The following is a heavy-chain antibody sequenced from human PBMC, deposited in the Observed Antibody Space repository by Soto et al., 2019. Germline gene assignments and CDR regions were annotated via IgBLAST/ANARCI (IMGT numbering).Heavy chain of an antibody. J-gene: IGHJ6*02. Sequence: GGSLRLSCAASGFTFSSYSMNWVRQAPGKGLEWVSSISSSSSYIYYADSVKGQFTISRDNAKNSPYLQMNSLRADDTAVYYCARDHYRFWSGYYYYYGMDVWGQGTTVTV. CDR1: GFTFSSYS. CDR2: ISSSSSYI. D-gene: IGHD3-3*01. CDR3: ARDHYRFWSGYYYYYGMDV. V-gene: IGHV3-21*04.